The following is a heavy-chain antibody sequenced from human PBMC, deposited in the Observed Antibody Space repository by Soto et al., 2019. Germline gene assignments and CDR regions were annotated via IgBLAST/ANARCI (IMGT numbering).Heavy chain of an antibody. V-gene: IGHV3-7*01. CDR2: INPAGNVQ. J-gene: IGHJ3*02. CDR1: GLTFSISW. Sequence: VQLVESGGGLVQPGEPLRLSCTASGLTFSISWMTWVRQAPGEGLEWVSNINPAGNVQQYADSVKERFTISRDNAKNSLFLKMVGLRFEERAVYNCATANPPSAFNMGGKGKRVTVS. CDR3: ATANPPSAFNM.